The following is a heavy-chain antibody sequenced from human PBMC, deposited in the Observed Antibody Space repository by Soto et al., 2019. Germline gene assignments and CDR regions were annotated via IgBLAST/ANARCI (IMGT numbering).Heavy chain of an antibody. V-gene: IGHV1-69*17. Sequence: QVQLVQSGAEVKRPGSSVKVSCESSGDTFISYVISWVRQAPGQGLEWMGGIIPIIGVTHYAQKFQGRVTISALSSTGTAYMELTNLGFEDTALYYCARESLGAKGADHWGQGTLVTVSS. CDR3: ARESLGAKGADH. CDR1: GDTFISYV. J-gene: IGHJ4*02. CDR2: IIPIIGVT. D-gene: IGHD3-16*01.